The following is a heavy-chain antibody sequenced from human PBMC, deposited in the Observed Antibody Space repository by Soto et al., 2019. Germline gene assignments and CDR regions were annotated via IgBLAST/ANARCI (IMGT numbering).Heavy chain of an antibody. V-gene: IGHV3-30*18. CDR1: GFTFSSYG. CDR2: ISYDGSNK. CDR3: AKDHEVVPAADYYYYYGMDV. D-gene: IGHD2-2*01. Sequence: PGGSLRLSCAASGFTFSSYGMHWVRQAPGKGLEWVAVISYDGSNKYYADSVKGRFTISRDNSKNTLYLQMNSLRAEDTAVYYCAKDHEVVPAADYYYYYGMDVWGQGTTVTVSS. J-gene: IGHJ6*02.